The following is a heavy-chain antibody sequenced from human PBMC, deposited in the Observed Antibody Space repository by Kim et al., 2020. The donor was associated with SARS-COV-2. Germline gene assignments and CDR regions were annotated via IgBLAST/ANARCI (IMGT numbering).Heavy chain of an antibody. CDR1: GGSISSSSYY. CDR3: ARERTSPYDFWSGYQNWFDP. V-gene: IGHV4-39*07. J-gene: IGHJ5*02. Sequence: SETLSLTCTVSGGSISSSSYYWGWIRQPPGKGLEWIGSIYYSGSTYYNPSLKSRVTISVDTSKNQFSLKLSSVTAADTAVYYCARERTSPYDFWSGYQNWFDPWGQGTLVTVSS. D-gene: IGHD3-3*01. CDR2: IYYSGST.